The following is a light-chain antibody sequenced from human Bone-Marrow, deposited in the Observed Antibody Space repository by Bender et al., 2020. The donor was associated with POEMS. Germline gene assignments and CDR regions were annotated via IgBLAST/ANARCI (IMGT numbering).Light chain of an antibody. Sequence: QSALTQPASVSGSPGQSITISCTGTSSDIGGYNYVSWYQQHPGKAPKLMILDVNNRASGVSNRFSGSKSGNTACLTISGLQAEDEADYFCISYTSSSTLVFGGGTKLTVL. CDR2: DVN. V-gene: IGLV2-14*03. J-gene: IGLJ3*02. CDR1: SSDIGGYNY. CDR3: ISYTSSSTLV.